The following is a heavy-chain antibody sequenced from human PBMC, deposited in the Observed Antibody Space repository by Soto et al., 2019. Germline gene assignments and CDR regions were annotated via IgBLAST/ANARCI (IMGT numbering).Heavy chain of an antibody. J-gene: IGHJ6*03. CDR1: GGSFSGYY. D-gene: IGHD2-21*01. V-gene: IGHV3-11*01. Sequence: LSLTCAVYGGSFSGYYWSWIRQPPGKGLEWVSYISSSGSTIYYADSVKGRFTISRDNAKNSLYLQMNSLRAEDTAVYYSATPHCGRDCYRNKQEDYYYYMDVWGNGITVTVSS. CDR2: ISSSGSTI. CDR3: ATPHCGRDCYRNKQEDYYYYMDV.